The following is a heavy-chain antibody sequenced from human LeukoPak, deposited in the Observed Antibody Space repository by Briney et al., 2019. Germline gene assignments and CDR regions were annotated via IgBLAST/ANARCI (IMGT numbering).Heavy chain of an antibody. D-gene: IGHD3-3*01. CDR3: AKASGTGITIFGVVRGAYFDY. J-gene: IGHJ4*02. CDR1: GFTFSSYA. CDR2: ISGSGGST. Sequence: PGGSLRLSCAASGFTFSSYAMSWVRQAPGKGLEWVSAISGSGGSTYYADSVKGRFTISRDNSKNTLYLQMNSLRAEDTAVYYCAKASGTGITIFGVVRGAYFDYWGQGTLVTVSS. V-gene: IGHV3-23*01.